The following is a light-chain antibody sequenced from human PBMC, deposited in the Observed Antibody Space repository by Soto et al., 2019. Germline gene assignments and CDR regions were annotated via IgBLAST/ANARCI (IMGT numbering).Light chain of an antibody. J-gene: IGLJ3*02. CDR2: EVS. CDR1: ATDVGSYNY. CDR3: SSFTSSLTWV. Sequence: QSALTQPASVSGSPGQLITISCTGTATDVGSYNYVSWYQQHPNKAPKLMIYEVSNRPSGISNRFFGSKSGNTASLTISGLQAEDEADYYCSSFTSSLTWVFGGGTKLTVL. V-gene: IGLV2-14*01.